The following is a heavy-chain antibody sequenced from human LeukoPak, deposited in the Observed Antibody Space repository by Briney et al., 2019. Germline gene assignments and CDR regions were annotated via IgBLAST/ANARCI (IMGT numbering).Heavy chain of an antibody. V-gene: IGHV1-2*02. CDR2: INPNSGGT. D-gene: IGHD2-2*01. Sequence: GASVKVSCKASGYTFTGYYMHWVRQAPGHGLEWMGWINPNSGGTNYAQKFQGRVTMTRDTSISTAYMELSRLRSDDTAVYYCAGRRYCSSTSCYRDYYYMDVWGKGTTVTVSS. J-gene: IGHJ6*03. CDR1: GYTFTGYY. CDR3: AGRRYCSSTSCYRDYYYMDV.